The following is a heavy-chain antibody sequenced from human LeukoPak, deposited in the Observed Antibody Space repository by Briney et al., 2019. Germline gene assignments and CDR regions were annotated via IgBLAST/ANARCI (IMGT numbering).Heavy chain of an antibody. CDR2: INHSGST. Sequence: SETLSLTCAAYGGSFSGYYWSWIRQPPGKGLEWIGEINHSGSTNYNPSLKSRVTISVDTSKNQFSLKLSSVTAADTAVYYCARAAHYYGSGSRGAHFDYWGQGTLVTVSS. CDR3: ARAAHYYGSGSRGAHFDY. V-gene: IGHV4-34*01. D-gene: IGHD3-10*01. CDR1: GGSFSGYY. J-gene: IGHJ4*02.